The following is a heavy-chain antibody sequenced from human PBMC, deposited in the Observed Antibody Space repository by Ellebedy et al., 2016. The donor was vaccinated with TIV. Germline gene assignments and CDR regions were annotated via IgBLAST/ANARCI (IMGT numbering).Heavy chain of an antibody. Sequence: ASVKVSXXASGYTFTGYYMHWVRQAPGQGLEWMGWINPNSGGTNYAQKFQGRVTITADKSTSTAYMELSSLRSEDTAVYYCARDMTGLGRYYYGMDVWGQGTTVTVSS. CDR1: GYTFTGYY. CDR2: INPNSGGT. V-gene: IGHV1-2*02. D-gene: IGHD2-15*01. CDR3: ARDMTGLGRYYYGMDV. J-gene: IGHJ6*02.